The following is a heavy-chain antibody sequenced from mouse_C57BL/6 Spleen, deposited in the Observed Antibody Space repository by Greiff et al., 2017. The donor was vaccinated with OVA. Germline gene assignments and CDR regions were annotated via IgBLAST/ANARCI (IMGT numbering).Heavy chain of an antibody. Sequence: QVQLQQSGPELVKPGASVKISCKASGYAFSSSWMNWVKQRPGKGLEWIGRIYPGDGDTNYNGKFKGKATLTADKSSSTAYMQLSSLTSEDSAVYFCAREGPYYYGSSHYWYFDVWGTGTTVTVSS. V-gene: IGHV1-82*01. CDR1: GYAFSSSW. CDR2: IYPGDGDT. J-gene: IGHJ1*03. D-gene: IGHD1-1*01. CDR3: AREGPYYYGSSHYWYFDV.